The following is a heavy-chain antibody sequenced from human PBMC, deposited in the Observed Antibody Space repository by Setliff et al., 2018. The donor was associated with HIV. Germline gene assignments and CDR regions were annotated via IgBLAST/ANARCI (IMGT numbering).Heavy chain of an antibody. V-gene: IGHV5-51*01. D-gene: IGHD4-17*01. Sequence: GESLKISCVASGYSFTNKWIGWVRQTPGKGLEWMGIIYPGDSQTKYNPSFQGQVTISVDKSLRTAYLQWSSLKTSDAAFYFCARGADYRDVWGQGTLVTVSS. CDR3: ARGADYRDV. J-gene: IGHJ4*02. CDR1: GYSFTNKW. CDR2: IYPGDSQT.